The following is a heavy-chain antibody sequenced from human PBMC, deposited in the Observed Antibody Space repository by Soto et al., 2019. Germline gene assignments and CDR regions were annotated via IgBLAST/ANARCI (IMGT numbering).Heavy chain of an antibody. V-gene: IGHV3-21*01. CDR2: INSSSTYI. Sequence: GGSLRLSCAASGFTFSSYSMNWVRQAPGKGLEWVSSINSSSTYIYYADSVKGRFIISRDNAKNSLYLQMNSLRAEDTAMYYCAREGTRMGFDYWGQGTLVTVSS. D-gene: IGHD1-7*01. CDR3: AREGTRMGFDY. CDR1: GFTFSSYS. J-gene: IGHJ4*02.